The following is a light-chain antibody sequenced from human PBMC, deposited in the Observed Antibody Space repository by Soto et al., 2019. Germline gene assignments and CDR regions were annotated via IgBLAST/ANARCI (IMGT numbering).Light chain of an antibody. J-gene: IGKJ4*01. CDR2: GAS. Sequence: EKARTQSPVTLSLSPGERATLSCRAIQSVSSNLAWYQQRPGQAPRLLIYGASTRASGVPDRFSGSGSGTEFILTISRLQSEDSGVYYCQRHGVWPALSFGGGTKVAIK. V-gene: IGKV3-15*01. CDR3: QRHGVWPALS. CDR1: QSVSSN.